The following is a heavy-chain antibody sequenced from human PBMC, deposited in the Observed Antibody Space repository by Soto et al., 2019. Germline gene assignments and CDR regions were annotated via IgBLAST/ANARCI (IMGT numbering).Heavy chain of an antibody. CDR1: GFTFNDYS. J-gene: IGHJ6*02. CDR2: ISSSGTYI. CDR3: VRAGHVFDVHYYGMDL. D-gene: IGHD3-10*01. V-gene: IGHV3-21*01. Sequence: GGSLRLSCEASGFTFNDYSMDWVRQAPEKGLEWVSSISSSGTYIYYADSVKGRFAISRDNANNVMYLQMDALRAEDTAVYYCVRAGHVFDVHYYGMDLWGQGTTVTVSS.